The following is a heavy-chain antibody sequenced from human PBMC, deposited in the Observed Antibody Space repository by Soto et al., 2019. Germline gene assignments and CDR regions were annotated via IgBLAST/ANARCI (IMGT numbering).Heavy chain of an antibody. CDR3: ARVGGVAARTFDY. J-gene: IGHJ4*02. CDR1: GGSISPFY. D-gene: IGHD2-15*01. CDR2: LYYSGNT. V-gene: IGHV4-59*01. Sequence: PSETLSLTCTVSGGSISPFYWSWVRQPPGKGLEWIGYLYYSGNTNYNPSLKSRVTISVDASKNQVSLRLTSVTAADTALYYCARVGGVAARTFDYWGQGTVVTVSS.